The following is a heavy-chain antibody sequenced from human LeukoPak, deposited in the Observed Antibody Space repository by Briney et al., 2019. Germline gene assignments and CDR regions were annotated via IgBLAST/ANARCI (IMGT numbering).Heavy chain of an antibody. CDR3: AKEVRGMDV. J-gene: IGHJ6*02. D-gene: IGHD4-11*01. CDR2: ISYDGSKK. V-gene: IGHV3-30*18. CDR1: GFTFSSYG. Sequence: GRSLRLSCAASGFTFSSYGMHWVRQAPGKGLEWVAVISYDGSKKYYADSVKGRFTISRDNSKNTLYLQMNSLRAEDTAVYYCAKEVRGMDVWGQGTTVTVSS.